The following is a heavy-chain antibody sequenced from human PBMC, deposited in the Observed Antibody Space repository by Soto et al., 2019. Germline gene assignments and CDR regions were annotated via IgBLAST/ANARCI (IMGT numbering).Heavy chain of an antibody. D-gene: IGHD3-16*02. CDR1: GYTFTSYD. CDR3: ARANFGGVIVLPDFDY. Sequence: ASVKVSCKASGYTFTSYDINWVRQATGQGLEWMGWMNPNSGNTGYAQKFQGRVTMTRNTSISTAYMELSSLRSEDTAVYYCARANFGGVIVLPDFDYWGQGTLVTVSS. J-gene: IGHJ4*02. V-gene: IGHV1-8*01. CDR2: MNPNSGNT.